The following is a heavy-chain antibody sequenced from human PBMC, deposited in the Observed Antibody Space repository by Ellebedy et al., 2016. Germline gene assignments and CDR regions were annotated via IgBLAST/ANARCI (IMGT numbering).Heavy chain of an antibody. V-gene: IGHV3-21*04. CDR3: ARDRDSGSLGRWFDP. J-gene: IGHJ5*02. CDR2: ISSSSSYI. CDR1: GFTFSSYS. D-gene: IGHD1-26*01. Sequence: GGSLRLXCAASGFTFSSYSMNWVRQAPGKGLEWVSSISSSSSYIYYADSVKGRFTISRDNAKNSLYLQMNSLRAEDTAVYYCARDRDSGSLGRWFDPWGQGTLVTVSS.